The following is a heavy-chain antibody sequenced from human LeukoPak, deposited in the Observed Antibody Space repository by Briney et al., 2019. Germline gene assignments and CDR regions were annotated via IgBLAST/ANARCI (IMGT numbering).Heavy chain of an antibody. CDR3: ARNYYYDSSGYYYVVLFDY. D-gene: IGHD3-22*01. V-gene: IGHV1-24*01. CDR2: FDPEDGET. CDR1: GYTLTELS. J-gene: IGHJ4*02. Sequence: GASVKVSCKVSGYTLTELSMHWVRQAPGKGLEWMGGFDPEDGETIYAQKLQGRVTMTTDTSTSTAYMELRSLRSDDTAVYYCARNYYYDSSGYYYVVLFDYWGQGTLVTVSS.